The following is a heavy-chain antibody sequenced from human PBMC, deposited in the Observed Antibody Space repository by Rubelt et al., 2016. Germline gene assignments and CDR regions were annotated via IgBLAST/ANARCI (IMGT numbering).Heavy chain of an antibody. V-gene: IGHV1-3*01. CDR1: GYTFTSYA. D-gene: IGHD3-16*01. CDR3: RGIWGSYIDY. Sequence: QVQLVQSGAEVKKPGASVKVSCKASGYTFTSYAMHWVRQAPGQRLEWMGWINAGNGNTKYSQKFQGRVTMTEDTSTDTAYMELSSLRSEDTAVYYCRGIWGSYIDYWGQGTLVTVSS. J-gene: IGHJ4*02. CDR2: INAGNGNT.